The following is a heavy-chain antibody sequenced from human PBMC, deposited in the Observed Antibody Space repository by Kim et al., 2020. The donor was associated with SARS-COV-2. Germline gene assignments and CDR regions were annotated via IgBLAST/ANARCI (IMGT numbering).Heavy chain of an antibody. CDR1: GFRFSNAW. Sequence: GGSLRLSCAGSGFRFSNAWMSWVRQAPEKGLEWLGRIKCKGAGGTTEYAAPVKGRFTISRDDSKNTLHLEMNSLKTEDTAVYYCSTGYCSGDTCLPWGRGTTLTVSS. V-gene: IGHV3-15*01. CDR2: IKCKGAGGTT. J-gene: IGHJ6*04. D-gene: IGHD2-15*01. CDR3: STGYCSGDTCLP.